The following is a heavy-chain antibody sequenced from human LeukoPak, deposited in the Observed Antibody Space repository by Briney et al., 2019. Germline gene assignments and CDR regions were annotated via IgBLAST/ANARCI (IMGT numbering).Heavy chain of an antibody. Sequence: GGSLRLSCAASGFTFSSYSMNWVRQAPGKGLEWVSSISSSSSYIYYADSVKGRFTISRDNAKNSLYLQMNRLRAEDTAVYYCARDRGSTVYYYGMDVWGQGTTVTVSS. J-gene: IGHJ6*02. CDR3: ARDRGSTVYYYGMDV. D-gene: IGHD3-10*01. V-gene: IGHV3-21*01. CDR1: GFTFSSYS. CDR2: ISSSSSYI.